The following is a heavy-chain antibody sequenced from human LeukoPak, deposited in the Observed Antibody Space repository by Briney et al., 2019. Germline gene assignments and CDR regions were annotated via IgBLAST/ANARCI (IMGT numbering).Heavy chain of an antibody. CDR1: GGSISSGSYY. D-gene: IGHD5-18*01. Sequence: ASETLSLTCTVSGGSISSGSYYWSWIRQPAGKGLEWIGRIYTSGSTNYNPSPKSRVTISVDTSKNQFSLKLSSVTAADTAVYYCARGTAMVSDYFDYWGQGTLVTVSS. CDR3: ARGTAMVSDYFDY. J-gene: IGHJ4*02. V-gene: IGHV4-61*02. CDR2: IYTSGST.